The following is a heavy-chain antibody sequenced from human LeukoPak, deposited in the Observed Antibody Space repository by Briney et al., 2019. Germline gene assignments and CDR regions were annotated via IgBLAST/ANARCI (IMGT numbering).Heavy chain of an antibody. D-gene: IGHD3-3*01. Sequence: GGSLRLSCAASGFTFSSYSMNWVRQAPGKGLEWVSSISSSSSYIYYADSVKGRFTISRDNAKNSLYLQMNSLRAEDTAVYYCARDRYYDFWSGYYLYWGQGTLVTVSS. CDR1: GFTFSSYS. CDR3: ARDRYYDFWSGYYLY. CDR2: ISSSSSYI. J-gene: IGHJ4*02. V-gene: IGHV3-21*01.